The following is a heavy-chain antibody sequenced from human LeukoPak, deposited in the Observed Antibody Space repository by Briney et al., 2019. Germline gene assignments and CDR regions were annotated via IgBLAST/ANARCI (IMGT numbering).Heavy chain of an antibody. Sequence: GGSLRLSCAASGFTFSSYEMNWVRQAPGKGLEWVSYISSSGSTIYYADSVKGRFTISRDNAKNSLYLQMNSLRVEDTAIYYCARDYTGRWNDYWGQGTLVTVSS. D-gene: IGHD1-1*01. CDR2: ISSSGSTI. CDR3: ARDYTGRWNDY. J-gene: IGHJ4*02. CDR1: GFTFSSYE. V-gene: IGHV3-48*03.